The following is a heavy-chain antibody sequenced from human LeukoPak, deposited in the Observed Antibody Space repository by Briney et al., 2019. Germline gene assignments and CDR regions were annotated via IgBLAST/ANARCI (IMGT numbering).Heavy chain of an antibody. CDR1: GYTFTGYY. J-gene: IGHJ4*02. V-gene: IGHV1-2*02. CDR3: ARASPGVDLDY. Sequence: GASVKVSCKASGYTFTGYYMHWVRQAPRQGLEWVGWINPNSGGTNYAQKFQGRVTMTRDTSISTAYMELSRLGSDDTAVYYCARASPGVDLDYWGQGTLVTVSS. CDR2: INPNSGGT.